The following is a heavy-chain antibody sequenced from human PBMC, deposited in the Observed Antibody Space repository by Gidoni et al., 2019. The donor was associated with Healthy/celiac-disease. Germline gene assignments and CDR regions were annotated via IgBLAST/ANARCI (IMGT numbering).Heavy chain of an antibody. V-gene: IGHV1-69*09. CDR2: IIPILGIA. D-gene: IGHD6-6*01. CDR3: ARDPRPGDSSSHDY. CDR1: GGTFSSYA. J-gene: IGHJ4*02. Sequence: QVQLVQSGAEVKKPGSSVKVSCKASGGTFSSYAISWVRQAPGQGLEWMGRIIPILGIANYAQKFQGRVTITADKSTSTAYMELSSLRSEDTAVYYCARDPRPGDSSSHDYWGQGTLVTVSS.